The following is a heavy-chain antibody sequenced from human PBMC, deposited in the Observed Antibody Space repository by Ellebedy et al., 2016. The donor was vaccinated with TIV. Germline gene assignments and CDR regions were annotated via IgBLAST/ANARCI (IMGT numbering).Heavy chain of an antibody. J-gene: IGHJ4*02. V-gene: IGHV1-8*01. CDR3: ARETSATTVTTLGVDY. D-gene: IGHD4-17*01. CDR1: GYTFTSYD. CDR2: MNPNSGNT. Sequence: ASVKVSCKASGYTFTSYDINWVRQATGQGLEWMGWMNPNSGNTGYAQKFQGRVTMTRNTSISTAYMELSSLRSEDTAVYYCARETSATTVTTLGVDYWGQGTLVTVSS.